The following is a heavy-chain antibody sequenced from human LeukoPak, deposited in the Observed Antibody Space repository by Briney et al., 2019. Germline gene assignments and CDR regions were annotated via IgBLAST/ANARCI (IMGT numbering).Heavy chain of an antibody. D-gene: IGHD4-11*01. Sequence: SETLSLTCAVSGGSISSGGYSWSWIRQPPGKGLEWIGYIYHSGSTYYNPSLKSRVTISVDRSKNQFSPKLSSVTAADTAVYYCARVLTLQSYGMDVWGQGTTVTVSS. CDR3: ARVLTLQSYGMDV. CDR1: GGSISSGGYS. J-gene: IGHJ6*02. CDR2: IYHSGST. V-gene: IGHV4-30-2*01.